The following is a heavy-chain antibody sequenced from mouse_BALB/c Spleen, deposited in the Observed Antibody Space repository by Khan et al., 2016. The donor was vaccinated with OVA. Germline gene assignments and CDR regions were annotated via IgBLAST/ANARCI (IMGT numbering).Heavy chain of an antibody. D-gene: IGHD2-4*01. CDR3: ARKDYYDYDPFPY. CDR2: ISYSGST. Sequence: EVQLQESGPGLVKPSQSLSLICTVTGYSITSEYAWNWIRQFPGNKLEWMGYISYSGSTNYNPSLKSRISITRDTSKNQFFLQLNSVTSEDTATYYCARKDYYDYDPFPYWGQGTLVTVSA. V-gene: IGHV3-2*02. CDR1: GYSITSEYA. J-gene: IGHJ3*01.